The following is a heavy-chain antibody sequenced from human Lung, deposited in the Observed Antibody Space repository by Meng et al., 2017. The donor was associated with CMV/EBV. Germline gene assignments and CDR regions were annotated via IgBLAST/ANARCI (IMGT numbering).Heavy chain of an antibody. CDR3: ARGACSSTSCYRYYYYGMDV. CDR2: IIPILGIA. Sequence: SVKVSCKASGGTFSSYAISWVRQAPGQGLEWMGGIIPILGIANYAQKFQGRVTITADKSTSTAYMELSSLRSEDTAVYYCARGACSSTSCYRYYYYGMDVWXQGTXVTVSS. V-gene: IGHV1-69*10. J-gene: IGHJ6*02. D-gene: IGHD2-2*01. CDR1: GGTFSSYA.